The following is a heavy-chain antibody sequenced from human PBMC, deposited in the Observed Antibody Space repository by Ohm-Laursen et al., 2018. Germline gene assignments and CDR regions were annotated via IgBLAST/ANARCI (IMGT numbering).Heavy chain of an antibody. D-gene: IGHD6-19*01. J-gene: IGHJ4*02. V-gene: IGHV3-74*01. Sequence: SLRLSCAASGFTFSSYWMHWVRQAPGKGLVWVSRINSDGSSTSYADSVKGRFTISRDNAKNTLYLQMNSLRAEDTAIYYYAKGSRTSGWPNWGQGTLVTVSS. CDR1: GFTFSSYW. CDR2: INSDGSST. CDR3: AKGSRTSGWPN.